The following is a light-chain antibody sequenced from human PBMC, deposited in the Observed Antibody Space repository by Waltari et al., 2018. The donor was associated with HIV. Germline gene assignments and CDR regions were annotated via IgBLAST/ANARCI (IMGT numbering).Light chain of an antibody. CDR1: HNVSTD. CDR3: QQYNNWPPWT. Sequence: VMTQSPASLSVPLGESVTLSCRASHNVSTDLAWLQQKPGQAPTLLIYGAVTRATGIPSRFRGSGSGTDFILTISRLQSEDIAVYYCQQYNNWPPWTFGQGTKV. CDR2: GAV. V-gene: IGKV3D-15*01. J-gene: IGKJ1*01.